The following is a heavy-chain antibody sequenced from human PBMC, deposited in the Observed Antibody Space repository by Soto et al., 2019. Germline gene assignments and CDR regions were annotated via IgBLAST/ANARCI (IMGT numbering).Heavy chain of an antibody. Sequence: PGGSLRLSCAASGFTFSSYSMNWVRQAPGKGLEWVSSISSSSSYIYYADSVKGRFTISRDNAKNSLYLQMNSLRAEDTAVYYCARDYEEGWGYFDYWGQGTLVTVSS. V-gene: IGHV3-21*01. CDR3: ARDYEEGWGYFDY. J-gene: IGHJ4*02. CDR1: GFTFSSYS. D-gene: IGHD5-12*01. CDR2: ISSSSSYI.